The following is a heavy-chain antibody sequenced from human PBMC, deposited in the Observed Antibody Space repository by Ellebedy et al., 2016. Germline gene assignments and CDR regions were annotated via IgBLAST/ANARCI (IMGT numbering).Heavy chain of an antibody. D-gene: IGHD3-3*01. V-gene: IGHV3-23*01. CDR2: VSSSGGST. CDR3: AKELIVWSGYNYFDD. J-gene: IGHJ4*02. CDR1: GFTFSSYA. Sequence: GGSLRLSCAASGFTFSSYAMSWVRQAPGTGLEWVSGVSSSGGSTYYTDSVKGRFTISRDNSKNTLYLQMNSLRAEDTAVYYCAKELIVWSGYNYFDDWGQGTLVTVSS.